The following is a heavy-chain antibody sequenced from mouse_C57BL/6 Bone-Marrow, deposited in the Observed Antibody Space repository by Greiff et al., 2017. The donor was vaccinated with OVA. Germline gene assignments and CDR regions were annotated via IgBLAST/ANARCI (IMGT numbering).Heavy chain of an antibody. D-gene: IGHD2-1*01. J-gene: IGHJ3*01. Sequence: EVQLQQSGPELVKPGASVKISCKASGYSFTDYNMNWVKQSNGKSLEWIGVINPNYGTPSYTQKFKGKATLTVDQSSSTAYMQLNSLTAEDSAVYYCARENYGNYPSGLADWGQGTLVTVSA. CDR2: INPNYGTP. CDR1: GYSFTDYN. V-gene: IGHV1-39*01. CDR3: ARENYGNYPSGLAD.